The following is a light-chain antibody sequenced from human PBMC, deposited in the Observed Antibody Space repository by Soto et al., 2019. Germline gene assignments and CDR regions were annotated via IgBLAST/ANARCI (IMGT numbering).Light chain of an antibody. CDR1: QNVRDSY. J-gene: IGKJ1*01. V-gene: IGKV3-20*01. Sequence: EIVLTQSPGTLSLSPGERATLSCRASQNVRDSYLAWYQQKPGQAPSLLLNDTSTRATGVPDRFSGSGSGTDFALTISRVEPEDFALYFCQQYGSSPGTFGQGTKVDIK. CDR3: QQYGSSPGT. CDR2: DTS.